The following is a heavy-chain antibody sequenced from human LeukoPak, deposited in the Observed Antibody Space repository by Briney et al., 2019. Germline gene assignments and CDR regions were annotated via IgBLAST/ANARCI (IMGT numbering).Heavy chain of an antibody. J-gene: IGHJ4*02. Sequence: SETLSLTCTVSGVSISSGSYYWSWIRQPAGRGLEWIGRIFTSGSTDYNPSLKSRATISVDTSKNQFSLKLSSVTAADTAVYFCARGGISGYLFYWGQGTLVTVSS. CDR2: IFTSGST. CDR1: GVSISSGSYY. V-gene: IGHV4-61*02. CDR3: ARGGISGYLFY. D-gene: IGHD5-12*01.